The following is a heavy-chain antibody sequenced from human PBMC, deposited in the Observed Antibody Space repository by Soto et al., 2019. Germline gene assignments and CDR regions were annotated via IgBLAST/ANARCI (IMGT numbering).Heavy chain of an antibody. Sequence: PGGSLRLSCAASGFTFSSYGMHWVRQAPGKGLEWVAVISYDGSNKYYADSVKGRFTISRDNSKNTLYLQMNSLRAEDTAVYYCAKDPYYYDSSGYYFPAYYFDYWGQGTLVTVSS. CDR2: ISYDGSNK. CDR3: AKDPYYYDSSGYYFPAYYFDY. CDR1: GFTFSSYG. D-gene: IGHD3-22*01. J-gene: IGHJ4*02. V-gene: IGHV3-30*18.